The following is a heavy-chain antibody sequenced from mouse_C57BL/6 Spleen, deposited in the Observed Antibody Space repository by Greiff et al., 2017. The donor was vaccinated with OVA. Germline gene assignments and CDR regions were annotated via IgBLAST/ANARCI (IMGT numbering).Heavy chain of an antibody. CDR3: ARDYGSSYDY. J-gene: IGHJ2*01. CDR1: GYAFSSYW. V-gene: IGHV1-80*01. D-gene: IGHD1-1*01. CDR2: IYPGDGDT. Sequence: QVQLKESGAELVKPGASVKVSCKASGYAFSSYWMNWVKQRPGKGLEWIGQIYPGDGDTNYNGKFKGKATLTADKSSSTAYMQLSSLTSEDSAVYFCARDYGSSYDYWGQGTTLTVSS.